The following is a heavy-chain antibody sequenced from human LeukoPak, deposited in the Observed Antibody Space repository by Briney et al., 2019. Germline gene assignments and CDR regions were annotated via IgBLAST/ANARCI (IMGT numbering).Heavy chain of an antibody. V-gene: IGHV4-59*11. CDR2: NYYSGST. D-gene: IGHD2-8*01. Sequence: SETLSLTCTVSGGSISSHYWSWIRQPPGKGLEWIGYNYYSGSTNYNPSLKSRVTISVDTSKNQFSLKLSSVTAADTAVYYCARLVYATLVDYYYMDVWGKGTTVTVSS. CDR1: GGSISSHY. CDR3: ARLVYATLVDYYYMDV. J-gene: IGHJ6*03.